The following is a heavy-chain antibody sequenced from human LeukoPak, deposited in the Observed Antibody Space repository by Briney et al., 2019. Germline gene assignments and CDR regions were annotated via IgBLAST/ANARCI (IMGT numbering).Heavy chain of an antibody. V-gene: IGHV3-7*01. J-gene: IGHJ6*03. Sequence: WGALTETCAVSGFSFSNYWMTWVRQAPGKGLEWVANLDQDGSEKYYVDSVKGLLTISRDRAKKSLYLQMNSLRAEDTAVYYCARDDYGFWTGSHYYYYYLDVWGKGTAGTVSS. D-gene: IGHD3/OR15-3a*01. CDR2: LDQDGSEK. CDR1: GFSFSNYW. CDR3: ARDDYGFWTGSHYYYYYLDV.